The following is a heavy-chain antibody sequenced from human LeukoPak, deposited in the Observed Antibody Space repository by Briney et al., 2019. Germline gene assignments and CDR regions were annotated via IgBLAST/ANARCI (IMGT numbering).Heavy chain of an antibody. D-gene: IGHD5-18*01. J-gene: IGHJ4*02. CDR3: ARVGGYSYGYFDY. CDR1: GYTFTGYY. Sequence: GASVKVSCKASGYTFTGYYMHWVRQAPGQGLEWMGWINPNSGGTNYAQKFQGRVTMTRDTSISTAYMALSRLRSDDTAVYYCARVGGYSYGYFDYWGQGTLVTVSS. CDR2: INPNSGGT. V-gene: IGHV1-2*02.